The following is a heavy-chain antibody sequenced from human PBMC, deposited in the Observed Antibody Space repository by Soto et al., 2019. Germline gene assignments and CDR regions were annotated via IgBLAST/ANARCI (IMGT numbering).Heavy chain of an antibody. D-gene: IGHD3-22*01. V-gene: IGHV1-8*01. Sequence: ASVKVSCKASGYTFTSYDINWVRQATGQGLEWMGWMNPNSGNTGYAQKFQGRVTMTRNTSISTAYMELSSLRSEDTAVYYCARVLYYDSSGYYSHHYGMDVWGQGTTVTGAS. J-gene: IGHJ6*02. CDR1: GYTFTSYD. CDR2: MNPNSGNT. CDR3: ARVLYYDSSGYYSHHYGMDV.